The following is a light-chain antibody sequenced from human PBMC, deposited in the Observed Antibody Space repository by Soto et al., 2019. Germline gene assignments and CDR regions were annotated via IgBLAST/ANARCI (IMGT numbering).Light chain of an antibody. CDR1: QSISSY. Sequence: DIQMTQSPSSLSASVGDRVTITCRASQSISSYLNWYQQKPGKAPKLLIYAASSLQSGVPSRFSRSGSGTDFTLTISSLQPEDFATYYCQQSYSTPRTFGQGTTVEIK. CDR2: AAS. V-gene: IGKV1-39*01. CDR3: QQSYSTPRT. J-gene: IGKJ1*01.